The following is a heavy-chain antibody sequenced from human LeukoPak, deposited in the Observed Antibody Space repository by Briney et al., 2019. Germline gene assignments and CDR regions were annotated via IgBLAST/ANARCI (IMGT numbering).Heavy chain of an antibody. D-gene: IGHD2-21*01. V-gene: IGHV3-30*02. Sequence: GGSLRLSCAASGFTFSSYGMHWVRQAPGKGLEWVAFIRYDGSNKYYADSVKGRFTISRDNSKNTLYLQMNSLRVEDSAVYYCGRVIPQTYYFDYWGQGTLVTVSS. CDR3: GRVIPQTYYFDY. J-gene: IGHJ4*02. CDR2: IRYDGSNK. CDR1: GFTFSSYG.